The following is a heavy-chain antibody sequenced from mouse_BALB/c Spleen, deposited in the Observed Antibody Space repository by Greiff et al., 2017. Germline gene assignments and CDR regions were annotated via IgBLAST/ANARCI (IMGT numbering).Heavy chain of an antibody. Sequence: EVNLVESGGGLVKPGGSLKLSCAASGFTFSSYTMSWVRQTPEKRLEWVATISSGGSYTYYPDSVKGRFTISRDNAKNTLYLQMSSLKSEDTAMYYCTGATSYAMDDWGQGTSVTVSS. CDR3: TGATSYAMDD. CDR1: GFTFSSYT. J-gene: IGHJ4*01. CDR2: ISSGGSYT. V-gene: IGHV5-6-4*01.